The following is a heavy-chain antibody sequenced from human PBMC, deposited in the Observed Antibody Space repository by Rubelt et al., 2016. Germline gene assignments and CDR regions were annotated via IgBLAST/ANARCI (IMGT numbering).Heavy chain of an antibody. CDR3: ARIDYGDYSRPARWFDP. CDR2: IYYSGST. CDR1: GGSISSSSYY. J-gene: IGHJ5*02. D-gene: IGHD4-17*01. Sequence: QLQLQESGPGLVKPSETLSLTCTVSGGSISSSSYYWGWIRQPPGKGLEGIGSIYYSGSTYYNPSLKSRVTISVDKSKNQFSLKLSSVTAADTAVYYCARIDYGDYSRPARWFDPWGQGTLVTVSS. V-gene: IGHV4-39*07.